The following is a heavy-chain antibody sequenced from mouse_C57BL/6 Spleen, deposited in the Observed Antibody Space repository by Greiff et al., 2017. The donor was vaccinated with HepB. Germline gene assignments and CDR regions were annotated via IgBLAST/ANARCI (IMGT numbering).Heavy chain of an antibody. CDR3: AREGYSNYEYFDV. V-gene: IGHV1-64*01. CDR2: IHPNSGST. Sequence: QVQLQQPGAELVKPGASVTLSCKASGYTFTSYWMHWVKQRPGQGLEWIGMIHPNSGSTNYNEKFKSKATLTVDKSSSTAYMQLSSLTSEDSAVYYCAREGYSNYEYFDVWGTGTTVTVSS. CDR1: GYTFTSYW. D-gene: IGHD2-5*01. J-gene: IGHJ1*03.